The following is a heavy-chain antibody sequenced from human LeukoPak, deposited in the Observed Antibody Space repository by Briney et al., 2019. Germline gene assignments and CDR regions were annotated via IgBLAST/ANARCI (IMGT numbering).Heavy chain of an antibody. CDR3: ARGEGLY. V-gene: IGHV4-39*01. Sequence: SETLSLTCTVSGDSISSSSFYWGWVRQPPGKGLEWIGSIYYSGSTYYNPSLKSRVTISVDTSKNQFSLKLSSVTAADTAVYYCARGEGLYWGQGTLVTVSS. CDR2: IYYSGST. J-gene: IGHJ4*02. CDR1: GDSISSSSFY. D-gene: IGHD2-21*01.